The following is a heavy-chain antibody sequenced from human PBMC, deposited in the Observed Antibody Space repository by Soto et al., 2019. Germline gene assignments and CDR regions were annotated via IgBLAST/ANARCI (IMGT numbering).Heavy chain of an antibody. D-gene: IGHD2-15*01. V-gene: IGHV4-61*08. CDR2: IYYSGST. CDR3: ARFPWGAYCSGGSCYSYGNWFDP. CDR1: GGSISSGGYY. J-gene: IGHJ5*02. Sequence: PSETLSLTCTVSGGSISSGGYYWSWIRQPPGKGLEWIGYIYYSGSTNYKPSLKSRITISVNTSKNQLSLKLSPETAADSAVYYCARFPWGAYCSGGSCYSYGNWFDPWGQGTLVTVSS.